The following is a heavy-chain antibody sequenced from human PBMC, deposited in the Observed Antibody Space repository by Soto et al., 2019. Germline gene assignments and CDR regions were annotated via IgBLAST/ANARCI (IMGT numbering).Heavy chain of an antibody. Sequence: SETLSLTCSVSGYTIRSDYWNWIRQPPGKRLEWLRSIYYSGSTNYNPSLKSRVTMSVDTSKNQFSLKLSSVTAADTAVYYCARVPDRWGQGTLVTVSS. CDR2: IYYSGST. J-gene: IGHJ5*02. D-gene: IGHD2-2*01. V-gene: IGHV4-59*12. CDR1: GYTIRSDY. CDR3: ARVPDR.